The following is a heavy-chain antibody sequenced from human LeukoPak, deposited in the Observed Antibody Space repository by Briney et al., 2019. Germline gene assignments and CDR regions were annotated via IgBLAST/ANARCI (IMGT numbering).Heavy chain of an antibody. CDR3: ARANPVYGDFDY. CDR2: IFPDGRT. D-gene: IGHD4-17*01. CDR1: GLTVNDNY. Sequence: GGSLRLSCTMSGLTVNDNYMSRARQSPGKGLVWVSVIFPDGRTYQADSVKGRFTISRDRPKSTLFLQMNSLRADDTALYHCARANPVYGDFDYWGQGILVTVSS. V-gene: IGHV3-53*01. J-gene: IGHJ4*02.